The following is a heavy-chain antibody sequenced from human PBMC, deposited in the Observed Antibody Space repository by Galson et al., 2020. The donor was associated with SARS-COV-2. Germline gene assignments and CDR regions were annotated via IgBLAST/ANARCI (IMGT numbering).Heavy chain of an antibody. CDR1: GFTFSSYA. CDR2: ISYDGSNK. D-gene: IGHD3-22*01. V-gene: IGHV3-30*04. CDR3: ARDYYDSSGYSAGMDV. Sequence: GESLKISCAASGFTFSSYAMHWVRQAPGKGLEWVAVISYDGSNKYYADYVKGRFTISRDNSKNTLYLQMNSLRAEDTAVYYCARDYYDSSGYSAGMDVWGQGTTVTVSS. J-gene: IGHJ6*02.